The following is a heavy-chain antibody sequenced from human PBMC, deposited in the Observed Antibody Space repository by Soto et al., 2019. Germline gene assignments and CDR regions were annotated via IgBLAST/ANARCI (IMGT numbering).Heavy chain of an antibody. J-gene: IGHJ5*02. CDR3: AKDRLARGTDPRFDP. CDR1: GFTFSSYA. CDR2: ISASGDNT. V-gene: IGHV3-23*01. Sequence: AGGSLRLSCAASGFTFSSYAMSWVRQAPGKGLEWVSSISASGDNTFYAGSVKGRFTISRDNSKNTLYLQLNSLRADDTAVYYCAKDRLARGTDPRFDPWGQGTLVTVSS. D-gene: IGHD3-10*01.